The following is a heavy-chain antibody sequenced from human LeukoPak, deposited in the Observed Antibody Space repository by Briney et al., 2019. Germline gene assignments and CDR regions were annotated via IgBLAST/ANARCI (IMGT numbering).Heavy chain of an antibody. J-gene: IGHJ4*02. CDR1: GYTFTGYY. D-gene: IGHD5-12*01. V-gene: IGHV1-2*02. Sequence: GASVKVSCKASGYTFTGYYMHWVRQAPGQGLEWMGWINPNSGGTNYAQKFQGRVTITADESTSTAYMELSSLRSEDTAVYYCARGSVATPAFDYWGQGTLVTVSS. CDR3: ARGSVATPAFDY. CDR2: INPNSGGT.